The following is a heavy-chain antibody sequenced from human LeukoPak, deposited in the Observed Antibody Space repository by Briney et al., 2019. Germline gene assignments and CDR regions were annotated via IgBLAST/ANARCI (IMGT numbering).Heavy chain of an antibody. CDR2: ISGSGGST. Sequence: QAGGSLRLSCAASGFTVSTNYMSWVRQAPGKGLEWVSAISGSGGSTYYADSVKGRFTISRDNSKNTLYLQMNSLRAEDTAVYYCARSIIAARPWDYYYYYMDVWGKGTTVTVSS. J-gene: IGHJ6*03. CDR3: ARSIIAARPWDYYYYYMDV. V-gene: IGHV3-23*01. D-gene: IGHD6-6*01. CDR1: GFTVSTNY.